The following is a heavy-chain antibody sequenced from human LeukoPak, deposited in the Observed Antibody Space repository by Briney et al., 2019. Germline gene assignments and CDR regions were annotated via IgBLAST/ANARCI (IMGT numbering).Heavy chain of an antibody. V-gene: IGHV4-59*01. CDR3: ATTPNCRGGSCYSRWFDP. Sequence: SETLSLTCTVSGGTISSYFWSWIRQPPGKGLEWIGYIYYSGSTNYNPSLKSRVTISVDTSKNQFSLKLSSVTAADTAVYYCATTPNCRGGSCYSRWFDPWGQGTLVTVSS. CDR1: GGTISSYF. D-gene: IGHD2-15*01. CDR2: IYYSGST. J-gene: IGHJ5*02.